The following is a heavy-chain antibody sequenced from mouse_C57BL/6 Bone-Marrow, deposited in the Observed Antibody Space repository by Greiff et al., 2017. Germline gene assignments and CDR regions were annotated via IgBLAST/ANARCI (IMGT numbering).Heavy chain of an antibody. J-gene: IGHJ4*01. CDR3: VRDRVRESSYAMDY. V-gene: IGHV10-3*01. D-gene: IGHD2-2*01. CDR2: IRSKSSNYAT. Sequence: EVKLVESGGGLVQPKGSLKLSCAASGFTFNTYAMHWVREAPGKGLEWVARIRSKSSNYATYYADSVKDRFTIYRDYSQSMLYLQMNNLKTEDTAMYYCVRDRVRESSYAMDYWGQGTSVTVSS. CDR1: GFTFNTYA.